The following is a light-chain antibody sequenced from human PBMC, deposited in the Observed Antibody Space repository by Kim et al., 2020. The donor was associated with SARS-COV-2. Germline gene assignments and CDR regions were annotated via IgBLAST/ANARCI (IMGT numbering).Light chain of an antibody. Sequence: GQSSTTSCARNSSGVGSYNLVAWYQYHPDKAPKLMIFEVNKRPSGVSNRFGGSKSGNTASLTISGLQAEDEADYYCCSYAGDFTLVFGTGTKVTVL. CDR2: EVN. V-gene: IGLV2-23*02. CDR1: SSGVGSYNL. CDR3: CSYAGDFTLV. J-gene: IGLJ1*01.